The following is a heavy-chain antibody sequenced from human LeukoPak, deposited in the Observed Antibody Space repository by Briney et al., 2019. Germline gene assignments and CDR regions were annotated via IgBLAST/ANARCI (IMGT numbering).Heavy chain of an antibody. D-gene: IGHD2-2*01. J-gene: IGHJ5*02. V-gene: IGHV1-18*01. CDR3: ARDLVVPAATRFDP. CDR1: GYTFTSYG. CDR2: ISAYNGNT. Sequence: ASVKVSCKASGYTFTSYGISWVRQAPGQGLEWMGWISAYNGNTNYAQKLQGRVTMTTDTSTSTAYMELRSLRSNDTAVYYCARDLVVPAATRFDPWGQGTLVTVSS.